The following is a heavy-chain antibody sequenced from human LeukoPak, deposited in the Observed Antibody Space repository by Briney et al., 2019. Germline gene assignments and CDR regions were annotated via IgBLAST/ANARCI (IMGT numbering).Heavy chain of an antibody. D-gene: IGHD2-2*01. CDR1: GFTFSSYS. CDR2: ISSSSSYI. J-gene: IGHJ4*02. CDR3: ARRGLDIVVVPAALDY. Sequence: GGSLRLSCAASGFTFSSYSMNWVRQAPGMGLEWVSSISSSSSYIYYADSVKGRFTISRDNAKNSLYLQMNSLRAEDTAVYYCARRGLDIVVVPAALDYWGQGTLVTVSS. V-gene: IGHV3-21*01.